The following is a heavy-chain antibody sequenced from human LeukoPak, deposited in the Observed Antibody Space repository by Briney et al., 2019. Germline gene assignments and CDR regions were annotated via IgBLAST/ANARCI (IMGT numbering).Heavy chain of an antibody. CDR1: GGTFISCA. V-gene: IGHV1-69*13. CDR3: ARALVVVPAVPYYYYGMDV. CDR2: IIPIFGTA. J-gene: IGHJ6*02. D-gene: IGHD2-2*01. Sequence: ASVKVSCKASGGTFISCAISWVRQAPGQGLEWMGGIIPIFGTANYAQKFQGRVTITADESTSTAYMELSSLRSEDTAVYYCARALVVVPAVPYYYYGMDVWGQGTTVTVSS.